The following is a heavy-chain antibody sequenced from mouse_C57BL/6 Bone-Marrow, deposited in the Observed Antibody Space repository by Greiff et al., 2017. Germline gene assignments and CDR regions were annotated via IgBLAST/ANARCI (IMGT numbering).Heavy chain of an antibody. D-gene: IGHD1-2*01. CDR1: GYAFSSSW. CDR3: ARLLRPFAY. V-gene: IGHV1-82*01. Sequence: VQLQQPGPELVKPGASVKISCKASGYAFSSSWMNWVKQRPGKGLEWIGRIYPGDGDTNYNGKFKGKATLTADKSSSTAYMQLSSLTSEDSAVYFCARLLRPFAYWGQGTLVTVSA. CDR2: IYPGDGDT. J-gene: IGHJ3*01.